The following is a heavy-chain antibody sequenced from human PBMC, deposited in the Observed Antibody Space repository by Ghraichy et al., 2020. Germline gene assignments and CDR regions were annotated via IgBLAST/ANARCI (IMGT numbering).Heavy chain of an antibody. V-gene: IGHV3-21*06. CDR1: GFTFSSFS. D-gene: IGHD6-13*01. CDR3: ARLPLPRRAAVGDWYFDL. Sequence: GGSLRLSCAASGFTFSSFSMNWVRQAPGKGLEWVASISSNSKYSYYTDSVQGRFTISRDTTKNSLFLQMDSLRAEDTAVYYCARLPLPRRAAVGDWYFDLWGRGTLVTVSS. CDR2: ISSNSKYS. J-gene: IGHJ2*01.